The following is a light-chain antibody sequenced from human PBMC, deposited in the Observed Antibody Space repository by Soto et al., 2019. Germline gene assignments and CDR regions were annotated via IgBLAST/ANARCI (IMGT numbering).Light chain of an antibody. CDR3: QHYNSYSEA. CDR2: AAS. V-gene: IGKV1-5*01. Sequence: DIQMTQSPSSLSASVGDRVIITWRASQTISSHLNWYQQKPGKAPYLLVYAASSLQSGVPSRFSCSGSGTEFTLTISSLHPDDFATYYCQHYNSYSEAFGQGTKVDI. CDR1: QTISSH. J-gene: IGKJ1*01.